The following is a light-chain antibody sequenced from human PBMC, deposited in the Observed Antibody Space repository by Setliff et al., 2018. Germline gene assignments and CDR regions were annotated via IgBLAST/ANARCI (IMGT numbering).Light chain of an antibody. Sequence: QSVLTQPPSVSAAPGQKVTISCSGTSSNIGNNYVSWYQHLPGTAPKLLILDNNNRPSGIPDRFSASKSGTSATLAITGLQAGDEAHYYCATWDNNFRVFLFGGGTQRTVL. J-gene: IGLJ3*02. CDR1: SSNIGNNY. CDR2: DNN. V-gene: IGLV1-51*01. CDR3: ATWDNNFRVFL.